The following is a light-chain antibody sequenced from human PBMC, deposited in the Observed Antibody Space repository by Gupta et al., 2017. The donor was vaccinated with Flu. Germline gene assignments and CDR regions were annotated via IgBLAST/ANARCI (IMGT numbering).Light chain of an antibody. V-gene: IGLV3-21*03. CDR2: DDS. CDR3: QVWDSSSDHLV. CDR1: KIGSKN. J-gene: IGLJ2*01. Sequence: SSVLKQPHSLSVDPGRVARITSGGNKIGSKNVHSYHQTPGQARVRVVYDDSDRPSESPERFSGSNSGNTATLTISRVEAGDDADYYCQVWDSSSDHLVFGGGTKLTVL.